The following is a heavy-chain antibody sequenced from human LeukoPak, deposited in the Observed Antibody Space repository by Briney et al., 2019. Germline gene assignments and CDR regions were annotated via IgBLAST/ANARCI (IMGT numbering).Heavy chain of an antibody. D-gene: IGHD6-6*01. Sequence: PSETLSLTCTVSGGSISSSSYYWGWIRQPPGKGLEWIGSIYYSGSTYYNPSLKGRVTISVDTSKNQFSLKLSSVTAADTAVYYCARGEPIAARPFGYWGQGTLVTVSS. J-gene: IGHJ4*02. CDR1: GGSISSSSYY. CDR3: ARGEPIAARPFGY. V-gene: IGHV4-39*07. CDR2: IYYSGST.